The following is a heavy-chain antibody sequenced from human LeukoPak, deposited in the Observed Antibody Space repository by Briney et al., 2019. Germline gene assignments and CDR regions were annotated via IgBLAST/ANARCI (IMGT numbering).Heavy chain of an antibody. Sequence: GGSLRLSCAASGFTFSSYGMRWVRQAPGKGLEWVAVIWYDGSNKYYADSVKGRFTISRDNSKNTLYLQMNSLRAEDTAVYYCAKEPSIAARGNDYWGQGTLVTVSS. D-gene: IGHD6-6*01. CDR3: AKEPSIAARGNDY. CDR1: GFTFSSYG. J-gene: IGHJ4*02. V-gene: IGHV3-30*02. CDR2: IWYDGSNK.